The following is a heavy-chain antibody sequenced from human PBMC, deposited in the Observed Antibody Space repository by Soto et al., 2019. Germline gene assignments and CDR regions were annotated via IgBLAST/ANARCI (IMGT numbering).Heavy chain of an antibody. Sequence: QITLKESGPTLVKPTQTLTLTCTFSGFSLSTSGVGVGWIRQPPGKALEWLALIYWDDDKRYSPSLKSRLTITKDTSKNQVVLTMTNMDPVDTATYYCAHSLSCGWYFRGLWWFDPWGQGTLVTVSS. V-gene: IGHV2-5*02. J-gene: IGHJ5*02. CDR3: AHSLSCGWYFRGLWWFDP. CDR2: IYWDDDK. CDR1: GFSLSTSGVG. D-gene: IGHD6-19*01.